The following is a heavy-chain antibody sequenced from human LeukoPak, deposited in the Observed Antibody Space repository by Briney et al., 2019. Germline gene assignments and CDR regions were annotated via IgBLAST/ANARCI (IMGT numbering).Heavy chain of an antibody. J-gene: IGHJ5*02. Sequence: SETLSLTCTVSGGSISSYYWSWIWQTPAKRLEWGGYIYYSGSTNYNPSLKSRVTISVDTSKNQFSLKLSSVTAADTAVYYCASIVYYGSGSPPIGFDPWGQGTLVTVSS. V-gene: IGHV4-59*08. CDR1: GGSISSYY. D-gene: IGHD3-10*01. CDR2: IYYSGST. CDR3: ASIVYYGSGSPPIGFDP.